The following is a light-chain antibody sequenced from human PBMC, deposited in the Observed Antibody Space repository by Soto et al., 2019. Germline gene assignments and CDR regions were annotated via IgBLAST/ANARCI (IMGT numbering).Light chain of an antibody. CDR1: QSVTNNC. CDR2: GAS. Sequence: ESVLTQSPGTLSLAPGERATLSCRASQSVTNNCLAWYQHKPGQAPRLLLYGASSRATGIPDRFSGSGSGTDFTLTIDRLDPEDFAVYFWQQYGDSPQTFGQGTRLEI. V-gene: IGKV3-20*01. J-gene: IGKJ5*01. CDR3: QQYGDSPQT.